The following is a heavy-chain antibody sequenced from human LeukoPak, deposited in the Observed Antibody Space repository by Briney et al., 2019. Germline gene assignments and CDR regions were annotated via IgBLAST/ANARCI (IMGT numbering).Heavy chain of an antibody. V-gene: IGHV1-2*02. Sequence: ASVKVSCKASGYTFTGYYMHWVRQAPGQGLEWMGWINPNSGGTNYAQKFQGRVTMTRDTSISTAYRELSRLRSDDTAAYYCARLNYYDSSGTGLDPWGQGTLVTVSS. CDR2: INPNSGGT. D-gene: IGHD3-22*01. CDR1: GYTFTGYY. CDR3: ARLNYYDSSGTGLDP. J-gene: IGHJ5*02.